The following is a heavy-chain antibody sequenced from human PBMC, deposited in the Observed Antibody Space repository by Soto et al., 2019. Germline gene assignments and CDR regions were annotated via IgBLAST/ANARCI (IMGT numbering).Heavy chain of an antibody. CDR2: IHYTGST. Sequence: QVQLQESGPGLVKPSETLSLTCTVSGDSITTYYWSWIRQPPGKGLEWIGFIHYTGSTNYNPSLKSRVTISIDTSKTHFSLKLNSVTAADTAMYYCARVPSVFDPNWFDPWGQGTLVTVSS. D-gene: IGHD5-12*01. CDR3: ARVPSVFDPNWFDP. V-gene: IGHV4-59*01. CDR1: GDSITTYY. J-gene: IGHJ5*02.